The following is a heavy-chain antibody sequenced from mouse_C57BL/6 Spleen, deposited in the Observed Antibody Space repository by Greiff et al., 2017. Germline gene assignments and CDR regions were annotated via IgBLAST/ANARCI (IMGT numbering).Heavy chain of an antibody. CDR2: INPNNGGT. Sequence: VQLQQSGPELVKPGASVKISCKASGYTFTDYYMNWVKQSPGKSLEWIGEINPNNGGTSYNQKFKGKATLTVDKSSSTAYMQLRSLTSEDTAVYYCARGTGRGAMDYWSQGTSVTVSS. V-gene: IGHV1-26*01. D-gene: IGHD4-1*01. J-gene: IGHJ4*01. CDR3: ARGTGRGAMDY. CDR1: GYTFTDYY.